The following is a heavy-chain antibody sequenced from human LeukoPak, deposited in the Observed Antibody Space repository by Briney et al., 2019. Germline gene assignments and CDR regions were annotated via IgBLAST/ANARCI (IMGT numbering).Heavy chain of an antibody. D-gene: IGHD3-10*01. CDR2: ISSSSSYI. Sequence: GGSLRLSCAASGFTFSSYSMNWVRQAPGKGLEWVSSISSSSSYIYYADSVKGRFTISRDNAKNSLYLQMNSLRAEDTAVYYCARLGILLPGAFDIWGQGTMVTVSS. V-gene: IGHV3-21*01. CDR1: GFTFSSYS. J-gene: IGHJ3*02. CDR3: ARLGILLPGAFDI.